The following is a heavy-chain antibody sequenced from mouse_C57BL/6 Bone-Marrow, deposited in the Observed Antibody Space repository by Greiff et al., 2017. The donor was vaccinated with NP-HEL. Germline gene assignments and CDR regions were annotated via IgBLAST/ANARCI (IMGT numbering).Heavy chain of an antibody. CDR2: IDHSASYT. CDR3: SRAYYGSSPYYFDY. V-gene: IGHV1-69*01. J-gene: IGHJ2*01. D-gene: IGHD1-1*01. Sequence: QVQLQQPGAELVMPGASVKLSCKASGYTFTSYWMHWVKQRPGPGLEWIGEIDHSASYTNYNQKFKGKSTLHVAKSSSTAYMQLSSLTSEDSAVYYCSRAYYGSSPYYFDYWGQGTTLTVSS. CDR1: GYTFTSYW.